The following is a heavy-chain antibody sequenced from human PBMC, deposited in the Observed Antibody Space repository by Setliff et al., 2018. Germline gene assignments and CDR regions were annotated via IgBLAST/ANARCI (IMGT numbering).Heavy chain of an antibody. Sequence: ASVKVSCKASGYTFTGYYMHWVRQAPGQGLEWMGRINPNSGGTNYAQKFQGRVTMTRVTSISTAYMELSRLSSDDTAVYYCARSNYDILTRNWFDPWCQGTLVTVSS. J-gene: IGHJ5*02. CDR3: ARSNYDILTRNWFDP. CDR1: GYTFTGYY. CDR2: INPNSGGT. D-gene: IGHD3-9*01. V-gene: IGHV1-2*06.